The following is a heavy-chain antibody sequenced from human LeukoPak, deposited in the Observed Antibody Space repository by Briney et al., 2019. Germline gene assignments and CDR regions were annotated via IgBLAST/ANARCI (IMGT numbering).Heavy chain of an antibody. V-gene: IGHV4-61*01. CDR2: IYYSGST. Sequence: PSETLSLTCTVSGGSVSSGSYYWSWIRQPPGKGLEWIGYIYYSGSTNYNPSLKSRVTISVDTSKNQFSLKLSSVTAADTAVYYCARGGIGIWGSKYRNTLISFDIWGQGTMVTVSS. CDR3: ARGGIGIWGSKYRNTLISFDI. D-gene: IGHD2/OR15-2a*01. CDR1: GGSVSSGSYY. J-gene: IGHJ3*02.